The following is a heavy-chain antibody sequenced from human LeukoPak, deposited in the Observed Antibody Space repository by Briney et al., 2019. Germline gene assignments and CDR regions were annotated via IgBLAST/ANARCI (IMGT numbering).Heavy chain of an antibody. D-gene: IGHD4-23*01. CDR2: INPSGGST. CDR3: ARERTDHGGNSVDFDY. J-gene: IGHJ4*02. CDR1: GYTFSSYY. V-gene: IGHV1-46*01. Sequence: ASVKVSCKASGYTFSSYYMHWVRQAPGQGLEWMGIINPSGGSTSYAQKFQDRVTMTRDMSTSTVYMELSSLRSEDTAVYYCARERTDHGGNSVDFDYWGQGTLVTVSS.